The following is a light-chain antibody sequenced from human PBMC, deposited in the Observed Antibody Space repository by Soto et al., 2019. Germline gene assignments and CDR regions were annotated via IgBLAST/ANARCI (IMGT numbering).Light chain of an antibody. V-gene: IGKV3-11*01. CDR3: PQRSTWPEAFS. CDR2: GAS. J-gene: IGKJ2*01. Sequence: EVVLTQSPATLSLSPGDRATLSCRASQSVSIYLAWYKQKPGQAPRLLVYGASKRASGIPARFSGSGYGTDFTLTISSLEPEDFAVYYCPQRSTWPEAFSFGQGTKLEIK. CDR1: QSVSIY.